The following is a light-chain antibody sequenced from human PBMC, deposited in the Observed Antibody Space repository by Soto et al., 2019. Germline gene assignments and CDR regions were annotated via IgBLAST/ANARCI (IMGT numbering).Light chain of an antibody. CDR3: SSYTSSSTLYV. CDR2: DVS. V-gene: IGLV2-14*01. J-gene: IGLJ1*01. CDR1: SSDVGGYNY. Sequence: QSALTQPASVSGSAGQSITISCTGTSSDVGGYNYVSWYQQHPGKAPKLMIYDVSNRPSGVSNRFSGSKSGNTASLTISGLQAEDEAYYYCSSYTSSSTLYVFGTGTKLTVL.